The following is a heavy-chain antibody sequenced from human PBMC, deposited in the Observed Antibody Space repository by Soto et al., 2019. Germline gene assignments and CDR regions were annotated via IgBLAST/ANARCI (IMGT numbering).Heavy chain of an antibody. CDR2: IKQDGSEK. CDR1: GFTXSSYW. D-gene: IGHD3-10*01. Sequence: GGSLRLSCAASGFTXSSYWMSWVRQAPGKGLEWVANIKQDGSEKYYVDSVKGRFTISRDNAKNSLYLQMNSLRAEDTAVYYCARLFTMVRGYAFDIWGQGTMVTVSS. J-gene: IGHJ3*02. CDR3: ARLFTMVRGYAFDI. V-gene: IGHV3-7*01.